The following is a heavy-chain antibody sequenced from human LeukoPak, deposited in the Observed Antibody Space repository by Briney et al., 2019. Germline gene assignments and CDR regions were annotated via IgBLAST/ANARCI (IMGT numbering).Heavy chain of an antibody. CDR2: ISGSGSST. J-gene: IGHJ6*03. V-gene: IGHV3-23*01. CDR3: AKDQGDYDFWSGYYTGYYYMDV. CDR1: GFTFSSYA. Sequence: GGSLRLSCAASGFTFSSYAMSWVRQAPGKGLEWVSAISGSGSSTYYADSVKGRFTISRDNSKNTLYLQMNSLRAEDTAVYYCAKDQGDYDFWSGYYTGYYYMDVWGKGTTVTVSS. D-gene: IGHD3-3*01.